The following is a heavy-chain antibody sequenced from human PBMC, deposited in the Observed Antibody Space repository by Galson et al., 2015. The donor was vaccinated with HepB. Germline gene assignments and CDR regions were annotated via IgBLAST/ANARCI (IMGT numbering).Heavy chain of an antibody. Sequence: SLRLSCAASGFSFSRYGMYWVRQAPGKGLEWVAYIWFDGSNQFYGDSVKGRFTISRDNSNNTVSLQMSSLRLEDTAVYYCATTKYSSGFYYFDYWGQGTLVTVSP. D-gene: IGHD6-19*01. V-gene: IGHV3-33*07. CDR1: GFSFSRYG. CDR3: ATTKYSSGFYYFDY. J-gene: IGHJ4*02. CDR2: IWFDGSNQ.